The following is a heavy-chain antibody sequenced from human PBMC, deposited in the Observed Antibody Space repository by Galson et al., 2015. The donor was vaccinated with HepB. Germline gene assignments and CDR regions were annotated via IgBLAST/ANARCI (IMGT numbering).Heavy chain of an antibody. CDR2: LSGRDGIT. D-gene: IGHD6-13*01. J-gene: IGHJ6*02. V-gene: IGHV3-23*01. CDR3: AKPVIAAAGYYYYDMDV. Sequence: SGFTFSSYAMSWVRQAPGKGLEWVSALSGRDGITYYADSVKGRFTISRDNSKNTLYLQMNSLRAEDTAVYYCAKPVIAAAGYYYYDMDVWGQGTTVTVSS. CDR1: GFTFSSYA.